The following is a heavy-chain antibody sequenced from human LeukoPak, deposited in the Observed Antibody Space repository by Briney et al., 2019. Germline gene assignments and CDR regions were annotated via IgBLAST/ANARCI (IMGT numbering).Heavy chain of an antibody. D-gene: IGHD3-10*01. Sequence: PGGSLRLSCPASGFTFSNYWVHWVRQAPGKGLVWVSRINRDGSTTKYADSVKGRFTVSRDNAKNTLNLQMNSLRAEDTAVYYCARDKKSGESSEIDYWGQGTLVTVSS. J-gene: IGHJ4*02. CDR1: GFTFSNYW. V-gene: IGHV3-74*03. CDR3: ARDKKSGESSEIDY. CDR2: INRDGSTT.